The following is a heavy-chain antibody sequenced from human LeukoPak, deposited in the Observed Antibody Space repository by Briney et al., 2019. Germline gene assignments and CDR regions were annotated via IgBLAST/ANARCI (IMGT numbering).Heavy chain of an antibody. V-gene: IGHV1-18*01. CDR1: GYTFTSYG. J-gene: IGHJ4*01. D-gene: IGHD2-15*01. CDR2: ISAYNGNT. Sequence: ASVKVSCKASGYTFTSYGISWVRQAPGQGLEWMGWISAYNGNTNYAQKLQSRVTMTTDTSTSTAYMELRSLRSDDTAVYYCARTGYCSGGSCYWSASDYWGQGTLVTVSS. CDR3: ARTGYCSGGSCYWSASDY.